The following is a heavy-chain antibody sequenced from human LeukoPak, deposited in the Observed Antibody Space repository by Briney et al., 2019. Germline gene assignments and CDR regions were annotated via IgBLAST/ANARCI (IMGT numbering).Heavy chain of an antibody. V-gene: IGHV4-4*07. J-gene: IGHJ3*02. Sequence: PSETLSLTCTVSGGPITNSYWSWIRHSAGTGMEWIGRIHATGSTDYSPSLKSRVSMSLDMPTKQFSLTWSAVTAADTATYYCARILDRDIWGQGTLVTVSP. D-gene: IGHD3-22*01. CDR3: ARILDRDI. CDR1: GGPITNSY. CDR2: IHATGST.